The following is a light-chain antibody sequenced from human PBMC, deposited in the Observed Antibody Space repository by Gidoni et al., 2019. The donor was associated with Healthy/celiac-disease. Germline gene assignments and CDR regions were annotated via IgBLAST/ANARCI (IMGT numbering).Light chain of an antibody. CDR3: MQALQTPPFMYT. CDR2: LGS. Sequence: DIVMTQSPLSLPVTPGEQASISCRSSQRLLHSNGYNYLDWYLQKPGQSPQLLIYLGSNRASGVPDRFSGSGSGTDFTLKISRVEAEDVGVYYCMQALQTPPFMYTFGQGTKLEIK. CDR1: QRLLHSNGYNY. J-gene: IGKJ2*01. V-gene: IGKV2-28*01.